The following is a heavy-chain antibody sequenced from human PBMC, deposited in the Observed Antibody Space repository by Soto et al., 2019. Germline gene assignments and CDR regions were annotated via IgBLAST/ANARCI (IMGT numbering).Heavy chain of an antibody. D-gene: IGHD3-3*01. Sequence: QVQLQESGPGLVKPSQTLSLTCSVSGGSISSGDYYWSWIRQPPGKGLEWIAYIYHTGTTYYTPSLKSRVTMSVDKSKNQFSLTLSSVTAADTAVYYCARLLGVVIPPNWYFDLWGRGTLVTVSS. CDR1: GGSISSGDYY. CDR3: ARLLGVVIPPNWYFDL. V-gene: IGHV4-30-4*01. J-gene: IGHJ2*01. CDR2: IYHTGTT.